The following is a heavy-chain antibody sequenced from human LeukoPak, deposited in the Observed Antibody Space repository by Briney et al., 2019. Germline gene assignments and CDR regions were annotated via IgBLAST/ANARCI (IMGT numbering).Heavy chain of an antibody. V-gene: IGHV3-53*05. CDR2: IYSGGRT. D-gene: IGHD6-19*01. J-gene: IGHJ4*02. CDR3: ASGYSSGWPTFY. CDR1: GFTVSSSY. Sequence: GGSLRLSCAASGFTVSSSYMSWVRQAPGRGLEWVSLIYSGGRTYYADSVRGRFTISRDNSKNTLYLQMNSLRAEDTAVYYCASGYSSGWPTFYWGQGTLVTVPS.